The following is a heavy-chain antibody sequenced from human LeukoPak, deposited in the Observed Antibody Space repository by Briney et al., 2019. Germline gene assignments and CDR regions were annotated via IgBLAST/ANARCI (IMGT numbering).Heavy chain of an antibody. D-gene: IGHD1-26*01. Sequence: PGGSLRLSCAASGFTFSSYAMHWVRQAPGKGLEWVAVISYDGSNKYYADSVKGRFTISRDNSKNTLYLQMNSLRAEDTAVYYCARDLAVGAHFDYRGQGTLVTVSS. V-gene: IGHV3-30-3*01. CDR3: ARDLAVGAHFDY. J-gene: IGHJ4*02. CDR1: GFTFSSYA. CDR2: ISYDGSNK.